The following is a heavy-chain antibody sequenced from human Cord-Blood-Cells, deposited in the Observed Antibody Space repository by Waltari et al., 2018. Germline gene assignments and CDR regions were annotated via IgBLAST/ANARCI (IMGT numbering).Heavy chain of an antibody. CDR3: ARGPAPLLWFGETYGMDV. CDR1: GYTFTGYY. J-gene: IGHJ6*02. Sequence: QVQLVQSGAEVKKPGASVKVSCKASGYTFTGYYMHWVRQSPGQGLGWMGWINPNSGGTNYAQKFQGWVTMTRDTSISTAYMELSRLRSDDTAVYYCARGPAPLLWFGETYGMDVWGQGTTVTVSS. D-gene: IGHD3-10*01. V-gene: IGHV1-2*04. CDR2: INPNSGGT.